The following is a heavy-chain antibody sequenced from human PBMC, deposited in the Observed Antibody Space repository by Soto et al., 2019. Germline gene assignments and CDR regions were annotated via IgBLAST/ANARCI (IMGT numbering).Heavy chain of an antibody. Sequence: EVQLVQSGAEVKKPGESLRISCKGSGYSFTSYWISWVRQMPGKGLEWMGRIDPSDSYTNYSPSFQGHVTISADKSISTAYRQWSSLKASDTAMYYCARHLYYYDSSGYYYGGGYYYYYGMDVWGQGTTVTVSS. V-gene: IGHV5-10-1*03. CDR2: IDPSDSYT. J-gene: IGHJ6*02. CDR1: GYSFTSYW. CDR3: ARHLYYYDSSGYYYGGGYYYYYGMDV. D-gene: IGHD3-22*01.